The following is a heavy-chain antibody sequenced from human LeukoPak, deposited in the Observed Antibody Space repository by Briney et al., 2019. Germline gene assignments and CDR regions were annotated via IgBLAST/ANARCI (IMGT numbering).Heavy chain of an antibody. CDR1: GFTFSNFA. CDR2: ITSSGSYI. CDR3: ARKGYYDSGTFDI. Sequence: GGSLRLSCAASGFTFSNFAMTWVRQAPGKGLEWVSSITSSGSYINYADSVKGRFTTSRDNAKNSLYLQMNSLRAEDTAVYYCARKGYYDSGTFDIWGQGTMVTVSS. D-gene: IGHD3-22*01. J-gene: IGHJ3*02. V-gene: IGHV3-21*01.